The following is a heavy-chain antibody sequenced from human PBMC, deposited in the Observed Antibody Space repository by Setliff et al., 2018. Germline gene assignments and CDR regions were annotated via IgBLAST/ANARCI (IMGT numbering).Heavy chain of an antibody. J-gene: IGHJ3*02. CDR2: IYPGDSDT. Sequence: GESLKISCQGYGYSFSNYWIGWVRQMPGKGLEWMGIIYPGDSDTRYSPSFQGQVTISADKSISTAYLQWSSLKASDTAMYYCARQYPYYHDSSGYFSPLDDGFDIWGQGTMVTVSS. V-gene: IGHV5-51*01. D-gene: IGHD3-22*01. CDR1: GYSFSNYW. CDR3: ARQYPYYHDSSGYFSPLDDGFDI.